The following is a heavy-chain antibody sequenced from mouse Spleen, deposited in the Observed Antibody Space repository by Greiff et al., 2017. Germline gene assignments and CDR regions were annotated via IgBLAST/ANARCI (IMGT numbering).Heavy chain of an antibody. CDR1: GFSLTSYG. Sequence: VKLQQSGPGLVQPSQSLSITCTVSGFSLTSYGVHWVRQSPGKGLEWLGVIWSGGSTDYNAAFISRLSISKDNSKSQVFFKMNSLQADDTAIYYCARGMDGYYGFAYWGQGTLVTVSA. CDR2: IWSGGST. V-gene: IGHV2-2*01. J-gene: IGHJ3*01. CDR3: ARGMDGYYGFAY. D-gene: IGHD2-3*01.